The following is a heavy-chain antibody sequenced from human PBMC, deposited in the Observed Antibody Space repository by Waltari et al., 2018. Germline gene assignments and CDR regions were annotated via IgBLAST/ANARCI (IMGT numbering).Heavy chain of an antibody. V-gene: IGHV4-30-2*01. CDR1: GGSMISCGHS. CDR3: ARGSYTNPFDY. CDR2: IYHTGAA. Sequence: QLQLQESGSGLVRPLETLSLTCTLSGGSMISCGHSWTWLRQPPGKGLEWIAYIYHTGAAHYNSSLENRVTISVDTSKNQFSLKVKSVTAADTAVYYCARGSYTNPFDYWGQGRLVTVSS. J-gene: IGHJ4*02. D-gene: IGHD3-10*01.